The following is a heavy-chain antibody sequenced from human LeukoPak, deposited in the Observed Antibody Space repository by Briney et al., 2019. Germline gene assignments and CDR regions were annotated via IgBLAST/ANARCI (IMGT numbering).Heavy chain of an antibody. CDR3: ARGPIAVAGQKSGKNWFDP. J-gene: IGHJ5*02. CDR1: GGSFSGYY. D-gene: IGHD6-19*01. Sequence: SETLSLTCAVYGGSFSGYYWSWIRQPPGKGLEWIGEINHSGSTNYNPSLKSRVTISVDTSKNQFSLKLSSVTAADTAVYYCARGPIAVAGQKSGKNWFDPWGQGTLVTVSS. CDR2: INHSGST. V-gene: IGHV4-34*01.